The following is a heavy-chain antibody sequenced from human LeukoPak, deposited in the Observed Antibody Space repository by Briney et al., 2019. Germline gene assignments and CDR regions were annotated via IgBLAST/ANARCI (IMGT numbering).Heavy chain of an antibody. D-gene: IGHD3-22*01. CDR2: LNTDGAWI. V-gene: IGHV3-23*01. J-gene: IGHJ4*02. CDR3: AKLPTDLYYYDSSGLTDYFDY. Sequence: GGSLRLSCAASGFTFRSYVMSWVRLAPGKGLEWVSGLNTDGAWIYYADSVKGRFTISRDNSENTLYLQMNSLRAEDTAVYYCAKLPTDLYYYDSSGLTDYFDYWGQGTLVTVSS. CDR1: GFTFRSYV.